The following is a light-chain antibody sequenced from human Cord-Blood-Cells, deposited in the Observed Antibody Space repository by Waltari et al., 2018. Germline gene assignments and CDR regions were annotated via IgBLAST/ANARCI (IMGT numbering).Light chain of an antibody. CDR1: QSISSY. CDR3: QQSYSTCT. Sequence: DIQMTQSPSSLSASVGDRVTITCRASQSISSYLNWYQQKPGKAPKLLIYAASSLQSGVPSRFSGSGSVTDFTLTISSLQPEDFATYYCQQSYSTCTFGQGTKLEIK. CDR2: AAS. J-gene: IGKJ2*02. V-gene: IGKV1-39*01.